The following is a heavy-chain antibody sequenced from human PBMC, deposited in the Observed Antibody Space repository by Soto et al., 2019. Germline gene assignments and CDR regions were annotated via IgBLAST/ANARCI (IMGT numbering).Heavy chain of an antibody. CDR2: IHGTRSII. CDR1: GFTFSIHA. V-gene: IGHV3-48*01. Sequence: EVQLVESGGGLVQPGGSLRLSCEVSGFTFSIHAMNWVRQAPGKGLEWVAYIHGTRSIIYYADSVKGRFTISRDNAKNSLFLQMDSLRGEDQAVYYCARDARNADYDYWGQGTLVTASS. D-gene: IGHD3-16*01. J-gene: IGHJ4*02. CDR3: ARDARNADYDY.